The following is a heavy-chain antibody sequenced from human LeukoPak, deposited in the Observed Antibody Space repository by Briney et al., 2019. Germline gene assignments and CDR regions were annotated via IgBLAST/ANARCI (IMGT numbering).Heavy chain of an antibody. V-gene: IGHV1-2*02. CDR3: ARGTIGSYSSVHD. D-gene: IGHD1-26*01. CDR1: GYTFTCYY. Sequence: ASVKVSCKASGYTFTCYYMHWVRQAPGQGLEWVGWINPKSGGTDYVQRLQGRVTMTTDTSIATAYMELSRLTSDDTAVYFCARGTIGSYSSVHDWGQGTLVTVSS. CDR2: INPKSGGT. J-gene: IGHJ1*01.